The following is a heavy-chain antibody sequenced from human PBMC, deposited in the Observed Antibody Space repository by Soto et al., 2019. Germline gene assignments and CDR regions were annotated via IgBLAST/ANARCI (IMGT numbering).Heavy chain of an antibody. J-gene: IGHJ4*02. CDR2: IYYSGST. CDR3: ARGRTTALNVDY. D-gene: IGHD4-17*01. Sequence: SETLSLTCTVSGGSISSYYWSWIRQPPGKGLEWIGYIYYSGSTNYNPSLKSRVTISVDTSKNQFSLKLSSVTAADTAVYYCARGRTTALNVDYWGQGTLVTVSS. V-gene: IGHV4-59*01. CDR1: GGSISSYY.